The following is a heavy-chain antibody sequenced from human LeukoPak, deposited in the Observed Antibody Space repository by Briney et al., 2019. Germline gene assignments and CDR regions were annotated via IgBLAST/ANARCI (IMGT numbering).Heavy chain of an antibody. Sequence: GGSLTLSCTASGCTFHDYGMTWVRQLPGKGLAWLASLNWNGVSTGYADSLKGRFTISRDNAKSSLYLQMNSLRADDTALYYCARDLLGFCSGGRCYPYYFDYWGQGSLVTVFS. CDR1: GCTFHDYG. D-gene: IGHD2-15*01. CDR3: ARDLLGFCSGGRCYPYYFDY. CDR2: LNWNGVST. J-gene: IGHJ4*02. V-gene: IGHV3-20*04.